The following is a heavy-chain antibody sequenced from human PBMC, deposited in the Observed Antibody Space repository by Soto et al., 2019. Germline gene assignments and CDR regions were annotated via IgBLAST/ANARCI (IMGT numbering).Heavy chain of an antibody. CDR1: GFTFSSYG. CDR3: AKVTTSYYDSSGYTVGDY. Sequence: QVQLVESGGGVVQPGRSLRLSCAASGFTFSSYGMHWVRQAPGKGLEWVAVISYDGSNKYYADSVKGRFTISRDTSKNTLYLQMNSLRAEDTAVYYCAKVTTSYYDSSGYTVGDYWGQGTPVTVSS. J-gene: IGHJ4*02. CDR2: ISYDGSNK. D-gene: IGHD3-22*01. V-gene: IGHV3-30*18.